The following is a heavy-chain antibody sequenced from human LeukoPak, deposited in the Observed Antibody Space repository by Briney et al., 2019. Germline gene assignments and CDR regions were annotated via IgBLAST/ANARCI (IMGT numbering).Heavy chain of an antibody. V-gene: IGHV4-34*01. CDR3: ARRHDYGDYLNWFDP. CDR1: GGSFSGYY. J-gene: IGHJ5*02. Sequence: SETLSLTCAVYGGSFSGYYWSWIRQPPGKGLEWIGEINHSGSTNYNPSLKSRVTISVDTSKNQFSLKLSSVPAADTAVYYCARRHDYGDYLNWFDPWGQGTLVTVSS. D-gene: IGHD4-17*01. CDR2: INHSGST.